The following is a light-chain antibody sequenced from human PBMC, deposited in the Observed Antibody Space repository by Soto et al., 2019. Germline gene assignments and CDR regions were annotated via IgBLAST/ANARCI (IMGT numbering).Light chain of an antibody. CDR1: QIIATN. V-gene: IGKV1-9*01. CDR3: QQLERYPST. Sequence: LNQSPSSLSASVVDRVTITCLASQIIATNVAWYQQKPGKAPKLLIYAASTLQSGVPSRFSGSGSGTDFTLTISSLQPEDFATYYCQQLERYPSTFGGGTKVDIK. J-gene: IGKJ4*02. CDR2: AAS.